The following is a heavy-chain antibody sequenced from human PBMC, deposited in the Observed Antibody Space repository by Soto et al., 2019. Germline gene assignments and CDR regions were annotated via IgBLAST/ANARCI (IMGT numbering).Heavy chain of an antibody. CDR3: ARTYYYGSGSYFWFAP. V-gene: IGHV3-74*01. Sequence: TGGSVRLGCAASGVSCSSYWMHWVRQAPGKGLVWVSRITNDGSSTTYADSVKGRFTISRDNAKNTLYLQMNSLRAEDTAVYYCARTYYYGSGSYFWFAPWGQGT. CDR2: ITNDGSST. D-gene: IGHD3-10*01. CDR1: GVSCSSYW. J-gene: IGHJ5*02.